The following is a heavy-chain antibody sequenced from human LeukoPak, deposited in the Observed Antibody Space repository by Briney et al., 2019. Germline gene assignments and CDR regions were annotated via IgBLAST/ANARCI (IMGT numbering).Heavy chain of an antibody. Sequence: GGSLRLSCAASGFTVSSNYMSWVRQAPGKGLEWVSVIYSGGSTYYADSVKGRSTISRDNSKNTLYLQMNSLRAEDTAVYYCARDRLAAAGSGNYYYYYGMDVWGQGTTVTVSS. CDR2: IYSGGST. CDR1: GFTVSSNY. D-gene: IGHD6-13*01. CDR3: ARDRLAAAGSGNYYYYYGMDV. V-gene: IGHV3-53*01. J-gene: IGHJ6*02.